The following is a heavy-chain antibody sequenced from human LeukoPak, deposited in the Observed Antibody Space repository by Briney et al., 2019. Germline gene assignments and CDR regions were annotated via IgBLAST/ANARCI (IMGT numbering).Heavy chain of an antibody. D-gene: IGHD4-11*01. CDR3: ARGGTTIDY. CDR1: GGSISSYC. J-gene: IGHJ4*02. V-gene: IGHV4-59*01. Sequence: PSETLSLTCTVSGGSISSYCWSWIRQPPGKGLEWIGYIYYSGSTNYNPSLKSRVTISVDTSKNQFSLKLSSVTAADTAVYYCARGGTTIDYWGQGTLVTVSS. CDR2: IYYSGST.